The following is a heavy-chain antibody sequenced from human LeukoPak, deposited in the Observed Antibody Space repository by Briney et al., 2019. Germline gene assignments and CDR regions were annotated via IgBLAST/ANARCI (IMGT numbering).Heavy chain of an antibody. D-gene: IGHD6-13*01. J-gene: IGHJ3*02. CDR3: AREYSSSWHDAFDI. CDR1: GFTFSSCS. V-gene: IGHV3-21*01. CDR2: ISSSSSYI. Sequence: GGSLRLSCAASGFTFSSCSMNWVRQAPGKGLEWVSSISSSSSYIYYADSVKGRFTISRDNAKNSLYLQMNSLRAEDTAVYYCAREYSSSWHDAFDIWGQGTMVTVSS.